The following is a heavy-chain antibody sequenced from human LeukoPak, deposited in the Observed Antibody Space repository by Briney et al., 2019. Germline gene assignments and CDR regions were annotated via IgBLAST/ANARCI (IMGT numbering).Heavy chain of an antibody. CDR2: INHSGSN. Sequence: SETLSLTSAVDSGSPSGYYWRWIRPPPREGLEWIGEINHSGSNNYNPSHKSRVTISVDTSENQFSLKLSSVTAADTAVYYCSGMGPEMATIRDYWGQGTLVTVSS. CDR3: SGMGPEMATIRDY. D-gene: IGHD5-24*01. CDR1: SGSPSGYY. V-gene: IGHV4-34*01. J-gene: IGHJ4*02.